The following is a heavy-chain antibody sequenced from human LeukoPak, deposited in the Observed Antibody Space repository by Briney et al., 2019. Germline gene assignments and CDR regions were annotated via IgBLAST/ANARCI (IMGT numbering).Heavy chain of an antibody. CDR1: GGSISSGSYY. Sequence: SETLSLTCTVSGGSISSGSYYWNWIRQPAGKGLEWIGRIYNSGNTNYNPSLKSRVTISVDTSKNQFSLKLSSVTAADTAVYYCARYEAVAGVFDYWGQGTLVTVSS. D-gene: IGHD6-19*01. CDR3: ARYEAVAGVFDY. V-gene: IGHV4-61*02. J-gene: IGHJ4*02. CDR2: IYNSGNT.